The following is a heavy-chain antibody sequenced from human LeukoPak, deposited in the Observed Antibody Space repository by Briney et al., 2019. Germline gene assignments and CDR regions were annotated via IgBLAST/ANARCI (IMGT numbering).Heavy chain of an antibody. J-gene: IGHJ4*02. V-gene: IGHV1-69*06. CDR3: ARALGYYDSSGYFH. D-gene: IGHD3-22*01. CDR2: IIPIFGTA. CDR1: GGTFSSYA. Sequence: GSSVKVSCKASGGTFSSYAISWVRQAPGQGLEWMGGIIPIFGTANYAQKFQGRVTITADKSTSTAYMELSSLRSEDTAVYYCARALGYYDSSGYFHWGQGTLVTVSS.